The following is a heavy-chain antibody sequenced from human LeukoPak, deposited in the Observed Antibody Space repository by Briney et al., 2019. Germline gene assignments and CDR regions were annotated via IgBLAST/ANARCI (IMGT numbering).Heavy chain of an antibody. Sequence: SQTLSLTCAVSGGSLSSGGSSWSWIRQPPGKGLEWIGYIYHSGSTYYNPSLKSRVTISVDRSKNQFSLKLSSVTAADTAVYYCARETYYYDSSGYGAYYFDYWGQGTLVTVSS. CDR3: ARETYYYDSSGYGAYYFDY. CDR2: IYHSGST. D-gene: IGHD3-22*01. CDR1: GGSLSSGGSS. V-gene: IGHV4-30-2*01. J-gene: IGHJ4*02.